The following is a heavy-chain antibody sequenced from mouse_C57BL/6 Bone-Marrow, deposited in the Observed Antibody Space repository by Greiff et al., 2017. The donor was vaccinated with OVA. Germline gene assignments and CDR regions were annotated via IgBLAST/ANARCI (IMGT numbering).Heavy chain of an antibody. D-gene: IGHD6-1*01. CDR3: ARHSHSRDYYAMDY. CDR2: ISNGGGSN. CDR1: GFTFSDYY. J-gene: IGHJ4*01. Sequence: EVQVVESGGGLVQPGGSLKLSCAASGFTFSDYYLYWVRQTPEKRLEWVAYISNGGGSNYYPDPVQGRFTISRDTAKNTLYMQMSLLKSEVTAMYYCARHSHSRDYYAMDYWCQGTTVTVSS. V-gene: IGHV5-12*01.